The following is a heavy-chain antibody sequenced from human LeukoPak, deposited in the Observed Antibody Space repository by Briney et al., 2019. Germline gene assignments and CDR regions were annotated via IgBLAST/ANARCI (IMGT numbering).Heavy chain of an antibody. Sequence: PTETLSLTCAVYGGSFNGYYWRWIRQPPGKGLEWIGEINYSGSTNYNPSLKSRVTISVDTSKNQFSLKLSSVTAADTAAYYCARGRTVRGVIKFYYYMDVWGKGTTVTVSS. D-gene: IGHD3-10*01. J-gene: IGHJ6*03. CDR2: INYSGST. V-gene: IGHV4-34*01. CDR3: ARGRTVRGVIKFYYYMDV. CDR1: GGSFNGYY.